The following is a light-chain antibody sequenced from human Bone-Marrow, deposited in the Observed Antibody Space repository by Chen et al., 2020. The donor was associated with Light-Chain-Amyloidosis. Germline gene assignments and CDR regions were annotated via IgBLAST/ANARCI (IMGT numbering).Light chain of an antibody. CDR2: RDT. J-gene: IGLJ2*01. Sequence: SYVLTQPPPVSVSPGPTARITLSGDDLPTKYAYWYQQKPGQAPVLVIHRDTERPSGISERFSGSSSGTTATLTISGVQAEDEADYHCQSADSSGTYEVIFGGGTKLTVL. CDR1: DLPTKY. V-gene: IGLV3-25*03. CDR3: QSADSSGTYEVI.